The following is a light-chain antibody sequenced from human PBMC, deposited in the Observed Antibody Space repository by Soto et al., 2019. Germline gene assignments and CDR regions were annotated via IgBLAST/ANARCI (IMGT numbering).Light chain of an antibody. CDR3: ATWDDRVSGWVLV. V-gene: IGLV1-47*01. CDR1: GANIGSNY. Sequence: QSVLTQPPSASGTPGQRVTISCSGSGANIGSNYVYWYQRIPGTAPKLLIYRNNKRPSGVPDRFSGSKSGTSASLAISGLRSEDEADYYCATWDDRVSGWVLVFGGGTQLTVL. J-gene: IGLJ3*02. CDR2: RNN.